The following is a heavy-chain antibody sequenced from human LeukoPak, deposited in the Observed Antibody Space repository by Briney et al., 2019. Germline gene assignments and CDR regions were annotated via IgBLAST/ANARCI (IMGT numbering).Heavy chain of an antibody. CDR1: GFTFSSCG. Sequence: PGGSLRLPCAASGFTFSSCGMSWVRQAPGKGLEWVSALSDSGGSTFYADSVKGRFTISRDNSKNTLYLQMNSLRAEDTAVYYCARDHLAGSGYGDSYDSGYYMDVWGKGTTVTVSS. D-gene: IGHD4-17*01. V-gene: IGHV3-23*01. J-gene: IGHJ6*03. CDR3: ARDHLAGSGYGDSYDSGYYMDV. CDR2: LSDSGGST.